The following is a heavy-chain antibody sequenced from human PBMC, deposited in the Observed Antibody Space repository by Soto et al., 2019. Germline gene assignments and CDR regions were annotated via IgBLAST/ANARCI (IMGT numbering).Heavy chain of an antibody. J-gene: IGHJ4*02. CDR1: GGSISNYY. D-gene: IGHD2-15*01. Sequence: PSETLSLTCTVSGGSISNYYWSWIRQPPGKGLEWIGYMYYSGSTNYNPSLKRRVTISVDTSKNQFSLKLSSVTAADTAVYYCARAGAATLSDYWGQGTLVTVSS. V-gene: IGHV4-59*01. CDR2: MYYSGST. CDR3: ARAGAATLSDY.